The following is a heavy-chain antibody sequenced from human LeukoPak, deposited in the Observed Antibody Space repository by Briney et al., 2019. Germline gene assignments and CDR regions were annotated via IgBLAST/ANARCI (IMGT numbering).Heavy chain of an antibody. CDR3: AKDDGGSYYIYYYYMDV. V-gene: IGHV3-23*01. D-gene: IGHD1-26*01. Sequence: GGSLRLSCAASGFIFRNYVVAWVRQAPGKGLEWVSQISNSGGSTYYADSVKGRFTISKDNSKSTLYLQMNSLRAEDTAVYYCAKDDGGSYYIYYYYMDVWGKGTTVTISS. CDR2: ISNSGGST. J-gene: IGHJ6*03. CDR1: GFIFRNYV.